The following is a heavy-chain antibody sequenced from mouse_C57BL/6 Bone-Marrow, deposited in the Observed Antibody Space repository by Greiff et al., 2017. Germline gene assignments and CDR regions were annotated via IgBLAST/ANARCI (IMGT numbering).Heavy chain of an antibody. CDR2: IYPGSGST. D-gene: IGHD1-2*01. CDR1: GYNFNGYG. Sequence: QVQLQQSGAELAMPGASVKLSCKASGYNFNGYGINWVKQSLEQGLEWIGAIYPGSGSTTYNEKFKGKATFTADTSSNTAYMQLSSLTSEDSAVYFCANYHRWLRMAYWGQGTPVTVSA. J-gene: IGHJ3*01. CDR3: ANYHRWLRMAY. V-gene: IGHV1-81*01.